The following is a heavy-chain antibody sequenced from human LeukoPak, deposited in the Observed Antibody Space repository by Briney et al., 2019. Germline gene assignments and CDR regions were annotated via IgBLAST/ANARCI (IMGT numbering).Heavy chain of an antibody. D-gene: IGHD3-9*01. V-gene: IGHV3-23*01. Sequence: PGGSLRLSCAASGFTFSSYAMSWVRQAPGKGLEWVSAISGSGGSTYYADSVKGRFTISRDNSKNTLYLQMNSLRAEDTAVYYCAKGSYRANLRYFDWLSRAYFDYWGRGTLVTVSS. CDR3: AKGSYRANLRYFDWLSRAYFDY. CDR1: GFTFSSYA. CDR2: ISGSGGST. J-gene: IGHJ4*02.